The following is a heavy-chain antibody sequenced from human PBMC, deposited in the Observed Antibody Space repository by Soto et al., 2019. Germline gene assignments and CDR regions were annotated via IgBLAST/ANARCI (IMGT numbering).Heavy chain of an antibody. J-gene: IGHJ6*03. V-gene: IGHV4-59*08. CDR3: ARFPSDLGYCSSTSCRLPYYHYYMDV. D-gene: IGHD2-2*01. CDR2: IYYSGST. CDR1: GGSISSYY. Sequence: SETLSLTCTVSGGSISSYYWSWIRQPPGKGLEWIGYIYYSGSTNYNPSLKSRVTISVDTSKNQFSLKLSSVTAADTAVYYCARFPSDLGYCSSTSCRLPYYHYYMDVWGKGTTVTVPS.